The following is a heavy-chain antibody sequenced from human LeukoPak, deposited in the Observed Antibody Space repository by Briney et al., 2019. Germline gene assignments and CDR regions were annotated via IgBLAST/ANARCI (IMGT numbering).Heavy chain of an antibody. CDR2: INHSGST. CDR3: ARGRKSIYDSSGYYWRRAFDI. J-gene: IGHJ3*02. Sequence: SETLSLTCAVYGGSFSGYYWSWIRQPPGKGLEWIGEINHSGSTNYNPSLKSRVTISVDTSKNQFSLKLSSVTAADTAMYYCARGRKSIYDSSGYYWRRAFDIWGQGTMVTVSS. D-gene: IGHD3-22*01. V-gene: IGHV4-34*01. CDR1: GGSFSGYY.